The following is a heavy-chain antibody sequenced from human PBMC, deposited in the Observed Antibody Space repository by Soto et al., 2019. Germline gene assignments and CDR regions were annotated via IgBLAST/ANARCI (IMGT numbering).Heavy chain of an antibody. CDR3: AKDMSVAAAGTHFDY. Sequence: DVQLVESGGVVVQPGGSLRLSCAASGFTFDDYTMHWVRQAPGKGLEWVSLISWDGGSTYYADSVKGRFTISRDNSKNSLYLQMNSLRTEDTALYYCAKDMSVAAAGTHFDYWGQGTLVTVSS. V-gene: IGHV3-43*01. CDR1: GFTFDDYT. D-gene: IGHD6-13*01. CDR2: ISWDGGST. J-gene: IGHJ4*02.